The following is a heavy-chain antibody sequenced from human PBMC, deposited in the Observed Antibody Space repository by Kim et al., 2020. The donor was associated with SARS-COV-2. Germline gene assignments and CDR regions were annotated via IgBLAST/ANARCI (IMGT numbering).Heavy chain of an antibody. D-gene: IGHD4-17*01. CDR2: ISGSGGST. CDR3: ANPIYDYGDYGEDYYYGMDV. J-gene: IGHJ6*02. CDR1: GFTFSSYA. Sequence: GGSLRLSCAASGFTFSSYAMSWVRQAPGKGLEWVSAISGSGGSTYYADSVKGRFTISRDNSKNTLYLQMNSLRAEDTAVYYCANPIYDYGDYGEDYYYGMDVWGQGTTVTVSS. V-gene: IGHV3-23*01.